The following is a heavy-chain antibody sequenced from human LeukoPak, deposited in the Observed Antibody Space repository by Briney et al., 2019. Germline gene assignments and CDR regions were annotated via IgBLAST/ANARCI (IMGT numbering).Heavy chain of an antibody. CDR2: INPSGGST. J-gene: IGHJ4*02. V-gene: IGHV1-46*01. CDR1: GYTFTSYY. CDR3: AREVYDSSGYSRNRDFDY. D-gene: IGHD3-22*01. Sequence: ASVKVSCKASGYTFTSYYMHWVRQAPGQGLEWMGIINPSGGSTSYTQKFQGRVTMTRDMSTSTVYMELSSLRSEDTAVYYCAREVYDSSGYSRNRDFDYWGQGTLVTVSS.